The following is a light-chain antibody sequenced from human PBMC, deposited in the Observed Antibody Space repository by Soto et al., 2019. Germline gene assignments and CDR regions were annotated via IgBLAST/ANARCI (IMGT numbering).Light chain of an antibody. J-gene: IGKJ2*01. V-gene: IGKV3-15*01. CDR1: QSVSRN. CDR3: QQYNNWPPYS. CDR2: AAS. Sequence: EIVMTQSPATLSLSPGERATLSCRASQSVSRNLAWYQQKPGQAPRLLIYAASTRATGIPARFSGSGSGTDFTLTINSLQSEDFALYYCQQYNNWPPYSFGQGTRLEIK.